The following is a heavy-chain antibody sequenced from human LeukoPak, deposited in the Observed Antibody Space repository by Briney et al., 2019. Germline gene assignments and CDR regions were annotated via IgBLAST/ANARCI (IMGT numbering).Heavy chain of an antibody. CDR3: ARGPDLYYFDY. J-gene: IGHJ4*02. V-gene: IGHV4-31*03. CDR2: IYYSGST. CDR1: GGSISSGDYY. D-gene: IGHD1-14*01. Sequence: SQTLSLTCTVSGGSISSGDYYWSWIRQHPGKGLEWIGYIYYSGSTYYNPSLKSRVTISVNTSKNQFSLKLSSVTAADTAVYYCARGPDLYYFDYWGQGTLVTVSS.